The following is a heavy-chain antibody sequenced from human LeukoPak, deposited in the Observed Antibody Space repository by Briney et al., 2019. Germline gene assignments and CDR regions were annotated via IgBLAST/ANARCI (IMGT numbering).Heavy chain of an antibody. J-gene: IGHJ4*02. CDR1: GGSISSSSYY. Sequence: PSETLSLTCTVSGGSISSSSYYWGWIRQPPGKGLEWIGSSHYSGSTHYNPSLNSRGTISEDTSKNQFSLKMSSVTAADTAVYYCASLHNFDLYYWGQGTLVTVSS. CDR2: SHYSGST. CDR3: ASLHNFDLYY. D-gene: IGHD3-9*01. V-gene: IGHV4-39*01.